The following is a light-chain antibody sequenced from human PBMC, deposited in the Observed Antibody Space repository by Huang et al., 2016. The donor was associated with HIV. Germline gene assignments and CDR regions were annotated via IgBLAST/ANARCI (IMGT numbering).Light chain of an antibody. CDR3: QQYNSTPT. J-gene: IGKJ1*01. Sequence: DFVMIQSPDSLVVSLGERATSNCKSSQSVIYSARNKNELAWYQQKPVQPPNLLVDGASARKAGVPDRCSGSGSGTDFTLTISILQAEDVAVYYCQQYNSTPTFGQGTKVEIK. CDR1: QSVIYSARNKNE. V-gene: IGKV4-1*01. CDR2: GAS.